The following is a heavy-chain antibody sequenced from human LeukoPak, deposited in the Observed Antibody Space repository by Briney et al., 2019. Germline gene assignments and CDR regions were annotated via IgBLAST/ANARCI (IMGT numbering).Heavy chain of an antibody. Sequence: GGSLRLSCAASGFIFSSYAMSWVRQAPGKGLEWVSAISGSGGSTYYADSVKGRFTISRDNSKNTLYLQMNSLRAEDTAVYYCAKLVLLWFGELSGAFDIWGQGTMVTVSS. CDR2: ISGSGGST. J-gene: IGHJ3*02. V-gene: IGHV3-23*01. CDR1: GFIFSSYA. D-gene: IGHD3-10*01. CDR3: AKLVLLWFGELSGAFDI.